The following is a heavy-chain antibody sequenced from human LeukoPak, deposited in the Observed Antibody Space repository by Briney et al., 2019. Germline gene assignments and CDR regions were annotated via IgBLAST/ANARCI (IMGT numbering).Heavy chain of an antibody. CDR2: TYYRSKWYN. D-gene: IGHD6-13*01. Sequence: PSQTLSLTCAISGDSVSSKSAAWNWMRQSPSRGLESLGRTYYRSKWYNDYAVSVKSRITIDADTSKNQFSLRLNSVTTEDTAVYYCARAPGDSGDFYYWGQGTLVTVSS. V-gene: IGHV6-1*01. CDR3: ARAPGDSGDFYY. CDR1: GDSVSSKSAA. J-gene: IGHJ4*02.